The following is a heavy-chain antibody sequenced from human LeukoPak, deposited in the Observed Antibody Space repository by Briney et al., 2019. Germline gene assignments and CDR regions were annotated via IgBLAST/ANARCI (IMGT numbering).Heavy chain of an antibody. V-gene: IGHV4-39*07. D-gene: IGHD3-22*01. CDR2: IYYIGST. CDR3: ARGGLWLLRSMVDY. Sequence: SETLSLTCTVSGGSINSSSYYWVWLRQPPGKGLEWMGSIYYIGSTYYNPSLKSRVTISVDTSKNQFSLKLSSVTAADTAVYYCARGGLWLLRSMVDYWGQGTLVTVSS. J-gene: IGHJ4*02. CDR1: GGSINSSSYY.